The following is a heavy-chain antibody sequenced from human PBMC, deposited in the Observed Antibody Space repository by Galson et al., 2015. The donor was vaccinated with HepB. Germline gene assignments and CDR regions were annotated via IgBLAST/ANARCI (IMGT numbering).Heavy chain of an antibody. CDR2: IRSKGYGGTT. V-gene: IGHV3-49*02. Sequence: WIRQPPGKGLEWVGFIRSKGYGGTTEYAASVKGRFTISRDDSKSIAYLQMNSLKTDDTAVYYCARALYYLGSGSYYNDYYYGMDVWGQGTTVTVSS. D-gene: IGHD3-10*01. J-gene: IGHJ6*02. CDR3: ARALYYLGSGSYYNDYYYGMDV.